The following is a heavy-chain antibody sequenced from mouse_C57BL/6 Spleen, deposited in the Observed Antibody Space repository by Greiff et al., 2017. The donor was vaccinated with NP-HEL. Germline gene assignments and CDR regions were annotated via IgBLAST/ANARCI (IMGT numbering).Heavy chain of an antibody. Sequence: EVQLQQSGPELVKPGASVKISCKASGYTFTDYYMNWVKQSHGKSLEWIGDINPNNGGTSYNQKFKGKATLTVDKSSSTAYMELRSLTSEDSAVYYCARLYYDYDGDYWGQGTTLTVSS. V-gene: IGHV1-26*01. CDR3: ARLYYDYDGDY. CDR1: GYTFTDYY. J-gene: IGHJ2*01. D-gene: IGHD2-4*01. CDR2: INPNNGGT.